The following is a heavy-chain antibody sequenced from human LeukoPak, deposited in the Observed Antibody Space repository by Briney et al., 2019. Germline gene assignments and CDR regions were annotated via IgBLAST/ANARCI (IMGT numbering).Heavy chain of an antibody. V-gene: IGHV4-59*01. CDR1: GGSISNYY. J-gene: IGHJ4*02. CDR3: ARVLNPWFGEFAFDY. CDR2: IYYSGST. D-gene: IGHD3-10*01. Sequence: TSETLSLTCTVSGGSISNYYWSWIRQPPGKGLEWIGYIYYSGSTNYNPSLKSRLTISIDTSKNQISLKLTSVTAADTAVYYCARVLNPWFGEFAFDYWGQGTLVTVSS.